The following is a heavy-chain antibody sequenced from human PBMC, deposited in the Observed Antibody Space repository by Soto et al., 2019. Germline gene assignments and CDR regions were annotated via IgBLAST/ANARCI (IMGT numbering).Heavy chain of an antibody. D-gene: IGHD2-15*01. CDR1: GFTFSSYA. Sequence: EVQLLESGGGLVQPGGSLRLSCAASGFTFSSYAMSWVRQAPGKGLEWVSAIRGSGGSTYYADSVKGRFTISRDNSKNTLYLQMNSLRAEDTAVYYCANAVVVVAAINYWGQGTLVTVSS. CDR3: ANAVVVVAAINY. CDR2: IRGSGGST. V-gene: IGHV3-23*01. J-gene: IGHJ4*02.